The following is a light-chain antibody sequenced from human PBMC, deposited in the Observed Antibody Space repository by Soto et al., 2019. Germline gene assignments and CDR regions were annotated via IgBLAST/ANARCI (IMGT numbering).Light chain of an antibody. CDR1: QSVLSSSNNKNF. CDR2: WAS. V-gene: IGKV4-1*01. Sequence: DIVMTQSPDSLAVSLGERATINCKSSQSVLSSSNNKNFLAWYQQKPGQSPKLLIYWASTRESGVPDRFSGSGSGTEFTLTISSLQAEDVAVYYCQQYYRIPYTFGQVTKLEIK. J-gene: IGKJ2*01. CDR3: QQYYRIPYT.